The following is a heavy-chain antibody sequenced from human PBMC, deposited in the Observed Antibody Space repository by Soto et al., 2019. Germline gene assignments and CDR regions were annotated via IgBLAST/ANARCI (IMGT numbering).Heavy chain of an antibody. D-gene: IGHD6-19*01. CDR1: GYTFTSYY. Sequence: QVQLVQSGAEVKKPGASVKVSCKASGYTFTSYYMHWVRQAPGQGLEWMGIINPSGGSTSYAQKFQSRVTMTRDTSTSTVYMELRSMRTEDTAVYYCARGSEWLVESITDYWGQGTLVTVSS. V-gene: IGHV1-46*01. CDR2: INPSGGST. J-gene: IGHJ4*02. CDR3: ARGSEWLVESITDY.